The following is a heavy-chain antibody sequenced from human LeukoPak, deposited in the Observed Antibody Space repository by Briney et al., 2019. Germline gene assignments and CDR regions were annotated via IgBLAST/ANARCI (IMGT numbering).Heavy chain of an antibody. CDR2: ISWNSGSI. V-gene: IGHV3-9*03. Sequence: GRSLRLSCAASGFTFDDYVMHWVRQAPGKGLEWVSGISWNSGSIGYADSVKGRFTISRDNAKNSLYLQMNSLRAEDMALYYCAKSDLRGYSYGRFDYWGQGTLVTVSS. D-gene: IGHD5-18*01. J-gene: IGHJ4*02. CDR3: AKSDLRGYSYGRFDY. CDR1: GFTFDDYV.